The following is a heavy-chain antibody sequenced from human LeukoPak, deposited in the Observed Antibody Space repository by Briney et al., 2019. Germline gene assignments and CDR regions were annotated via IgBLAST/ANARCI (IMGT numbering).Heavy chain of an antibody. D-gene: IGHD5-18*01. V-gene: IGHV4-38-2*02. CDR1: GYSIRSGFY. CDR3: ARIGTAMIDY. Sequence: SETLSLTCTVSGYSIRSGFYWGWIRQAPGKGLEWIGSIFQGGTTFYNPSLESRVIISADTSNNEFSLKLSSVTAADTAVYYCARIGTAMIDYWGQGTLVTVSS. CDR2: IFQGGTT. J-gene: IGHJ4*02.